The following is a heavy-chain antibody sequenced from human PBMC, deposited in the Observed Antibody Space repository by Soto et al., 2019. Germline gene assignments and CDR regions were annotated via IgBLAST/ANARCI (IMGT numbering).Heavy chain of an antibody. CDR2: ISYDEINK. J-gene: IGHJ4*02. D-gene: IGHD2-21*02. V-gene: IGHV3-30-3*01. CDR1: GFTFSGYN. CDR3: ARGAHIMVVTANY. Sequence: TGGSLRLSCAVSGFTFSGYNMYWVRQAPGKGLEWVALISYDEINKYYADSVKGRFTISRDNSKNTLYLQMSSLRAEDTAVYYCARGAHIMVVTANYWGQGTLVTVSS.